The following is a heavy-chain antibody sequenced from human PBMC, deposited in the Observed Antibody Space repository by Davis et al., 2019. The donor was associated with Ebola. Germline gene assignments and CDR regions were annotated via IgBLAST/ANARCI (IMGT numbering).Heavy chain of an antibody. D-gene: IGHD6-6*01. CDR3: ARALGLSSSDYYYYYMDV. Sequence: ASVKVSCKASGYTFTSYGISWVRQAPGQGLEWMGWISAYNGNTNYAQKLQGRVTMTTDTSTSTAYMELSSLRSEDTAVYYCARALGLSSSDYYYYYMDVWGKGTTVTVSS. CDR2: ISAYNGNT. CDR1: GYTFTSYG. J-gene: IGHJ6*03. V-gene: IGHV1-18*04.